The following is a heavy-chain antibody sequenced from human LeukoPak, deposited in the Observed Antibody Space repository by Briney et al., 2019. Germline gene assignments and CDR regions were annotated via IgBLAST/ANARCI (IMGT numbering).Heavy chain of an antibody. CDR1: GFTFSSYG. CDR2: IRYDGSNK. CDR3: AKEQKYDFWSFYFDY. V-gene: IGHV3-30*02. Sequence: PGGSLRLSCAASGFTFSSYGMHWVRQAPGKGLEWVAFIRYDGSNKYYADSVKGRFTISRDNSKNTLYLQMNSLRAEDTAVYYCAKEQKYDFWSFYFDYWGQGTLVTVSS. J-gene: IGHJ4*02. D-gene: IGHD3-3*01.